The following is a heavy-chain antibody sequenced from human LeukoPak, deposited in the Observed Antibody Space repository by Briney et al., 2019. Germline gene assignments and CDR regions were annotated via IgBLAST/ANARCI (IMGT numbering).Heavy chain of an antibody. CDR1: GFTFSSYE. J-gene: IGHJ5*02. CDR2: ISSSGSTI. D-gene: IGHD3-9*01. Sequence: GGSLRLSCAASGFTFSSYEMNWVRQAPGKGLEWVSYISSSGSTIYYADSVKGRFTISRDNAKNSLYLQMNSLRAEDTAVYYCARSGHFDWLPNVNWFDPWGQGTLVTVSS. CDR3: ARSGHFDWLPNVNWFDP. V-gene: IGHV3-48*03.